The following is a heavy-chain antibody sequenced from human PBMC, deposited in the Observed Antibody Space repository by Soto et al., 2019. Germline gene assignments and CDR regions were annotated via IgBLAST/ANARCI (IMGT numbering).Heavy chain of an antibody. V-gene: IGHV1-3*01. Sequence: ASVKVSCKTSGYTFTSWAVHWARQAPGQSLEWMGWINAGNGDTKYSQKFQGRVTITRDTSASTAYMELSSLRSEDTAVYYCARGPGGPDGPGDYWGQGTLVTVSS. CDR2: INAGNGDT. J-gene: IGHJ4*02. CDR3: ARGPGGPDGPGDY. D-gene: IGHD2-15*01. CDR1: GYTFTSWA.